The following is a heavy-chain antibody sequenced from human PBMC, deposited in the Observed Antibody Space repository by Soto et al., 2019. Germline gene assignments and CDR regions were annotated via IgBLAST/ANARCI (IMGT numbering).Heavy chain of an antibody. D-gene: IGHD2-8*01. J-gene: IGHJ4*02. Sequence: LRLSCGASGFAFSSYIMNWVRQAPGKGPEWGSSISSDTSYIYYADSVKGRFTISRNNAKTSLYLQMNSLRVEDTAVYYCARARTCNLLPFEYWGQGTLVTVSS. CDR1: GFAFSSYI. V-gene: IGHV3-21*01. CDR2: ISSDTSYI. CDR3: ARARTCNLLPFEY.